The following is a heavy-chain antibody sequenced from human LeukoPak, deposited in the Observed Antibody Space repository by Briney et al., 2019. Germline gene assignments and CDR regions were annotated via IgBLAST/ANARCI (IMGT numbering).Heavy chain of an antibody. CDR3: AKEMYYYDSSGYYAFDY. CDR2: ISYDGSNK. V-gene: IGHV3-30*18. Sequence: PGRSLRLSCAASGFTFSSYGMHWVRQAPGKGLEWVAVISYDGSNKYYADSVKGRFTISRDNSKNTLYLQMNGLRAEDTAVYYCAKEMYYYDSSGYYAFDYWGQGTLVTVSS. CDR1: GFTFSSYG. J-gene: IGHJ4*02. D-gene: IGHD3-22*01.